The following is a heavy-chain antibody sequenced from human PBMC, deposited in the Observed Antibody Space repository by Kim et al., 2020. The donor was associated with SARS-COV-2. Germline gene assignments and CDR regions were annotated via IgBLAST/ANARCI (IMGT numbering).Heavy chain of an antibody. Sequence: SETLSLTCTVSGGSISSYYWSWIRQPPGKGLEWIGYIYYSGSTNYNPSLKSRVTISVDTSKNQFSLKLSSVTAADTAVYYCARTTSSGSYSHYYYYYYMDVWGKGTTVTVSS. V-gene: IGHV4-59*01. CDR1: GGSISSYY. CDR2: IYYSGST. D-gene: IGHD3-10*01. CDR3: ARTTSSGSYSHYYYYYYMDV. J-gene: IGHJ6*03.